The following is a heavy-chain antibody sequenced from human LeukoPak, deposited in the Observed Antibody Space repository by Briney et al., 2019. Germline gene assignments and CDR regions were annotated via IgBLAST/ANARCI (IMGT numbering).Heavy chain of an antibody. D-gene: IGHD1-1*01. Sequence: GGSLRLSCAASGFTVSGRYMGWVRQAPGRGLDFVSVIYSGRSTYYPESVMGRFTISRDNSKNTLYLQMDSLRAEDTAVYYCLKMGTLKGHSYYMDVWGQGTTVTVAS. CDR2: IYSGRST. V-gene: IGHV3-53*01. CDR3: LKMGTLKGHSYYMDV. CDR1: GFTVSGRY. J-gene: IGHJ6*03.